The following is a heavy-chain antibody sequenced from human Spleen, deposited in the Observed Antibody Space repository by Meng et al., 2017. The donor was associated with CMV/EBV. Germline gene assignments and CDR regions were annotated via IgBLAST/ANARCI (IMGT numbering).Heavy chain of an antibody. J-gene: IGHJ6*02. V-gene: IGHV1-18*01. CDR3: AYSSSFHYYGMDV. D-gene: IGHD6-6*01. CDR2: ISAYNGNT. Sequence: ASVKVSCKASGYTFTNYGINWVRQAPGQGLEWMGWISAYNGNTNYAQKLQGRVTMTTDTSTSIAYMELRSLRSDDTAVYYCAYSSSFHYYGMDVWGQGTTVTVSS. CDR1: GYTFTNYG.